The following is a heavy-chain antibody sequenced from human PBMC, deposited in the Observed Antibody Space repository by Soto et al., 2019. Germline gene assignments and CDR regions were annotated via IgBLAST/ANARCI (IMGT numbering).Heavy chain of an antibody. D-gene: IGHD3-10*01. V-gene: IGHV4-34*01. CDR2: INHSGST. CDR1: GGSFSGYY. J-gene: IGHJ4*02. Sequence: PSETLSLTCAVYGGSFSGYYWSWIRQPPGKGLEWIGEINHSGSTNYNPSLKSRVTISVDTSKNQFSLKLSSVTAADTAVYNCARGGWGPRYYGWGSALGYWGQGTLVTVSS. CDR3: ARGGWGPRYYGWGSALGY.